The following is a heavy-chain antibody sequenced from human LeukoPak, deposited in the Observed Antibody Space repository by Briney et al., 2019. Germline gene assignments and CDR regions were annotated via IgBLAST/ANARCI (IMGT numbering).Heavy chain of an antibody. V-gene: IGHV3-48*03. D-gene: IGHD4-17*01. CDR3: ARIEYGDYTYYFDY. CDR2: ISSSGSTI. CDR1: GFTFSSYE. J-gene: IGHJ4*02. Sequence: GGSLRLSCAASGFTFSSYEMNWVRQAPGKGLEWVSYISSSGSTIYYADSVKGRFTISRDNAKNSLYLQMNCLRAEDTAVYYCARIEYGDYTYYFDYWGQGTLVTVSS.